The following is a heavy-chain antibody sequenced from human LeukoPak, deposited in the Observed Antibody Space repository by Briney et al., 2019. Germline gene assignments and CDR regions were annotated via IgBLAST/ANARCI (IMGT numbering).Heavy chain of an antibody. CDR2: ISPDGNLK. CDR1: GFTFSGSW. J-gene: IGHJ4*02. Sequence: PGGSLRLSCVASGFTFSGSWMTWVRQAPGRGLQWPGYISPDGNLKSYVDSVKGRFTISRDNARNSVYLQISSLRVEDTSVYYCARDPAYGALDYWGQGTLVAVSS. CDR3: ARDPAYGALDY. D-gene: IGHD4-17*01. V-gene: IGHV3-7*01.